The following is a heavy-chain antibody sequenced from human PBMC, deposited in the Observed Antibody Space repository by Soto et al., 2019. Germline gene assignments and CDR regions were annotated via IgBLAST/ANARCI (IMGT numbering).Heavy chain of an antibody. J-gene: IGHJ6*02. V-gene: IGHV2-70*01. CDR2: IDWDDDK. CDR3: ARTARSLTMVPRNYYYGMDV. CDR1: GFSLSTSGMC. Sequence: GSGPTLVNPTQTLTLTCTFSGFSLSTSGMCVSWIRQPPGKALEWLALIDWDDDKYYSTSLKTRLTISKDTSKNQVVLTMTNMDPVDTATYHCARTARSLTMVPRNYYYGMDVWGQGTTVTVSS. D-gene: IGHD3-10*01.